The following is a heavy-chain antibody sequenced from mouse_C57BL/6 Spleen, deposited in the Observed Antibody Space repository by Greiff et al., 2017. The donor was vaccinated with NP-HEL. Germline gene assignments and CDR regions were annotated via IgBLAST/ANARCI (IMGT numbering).Heavy chain of an antibody. D-gene: IGHD2-4*01. CDR2: ISDGGSYT. J-gene: IGHJ3*01. CDR3: AKDYDAWFAY. V-gene: IGHV5-4*03. Sequence: EVMLVESGGGLVKPGGSLKLSCAASGFTFSSYAMSWVRQTPEKRLEWVATISDGGSYTYYPDNVKGRFTISRDNAKNNLYLQMSHLKSEDIAMYYCAKDYDAWFAYWGKGTLVTVSA. CDR1: GFTFSSYA.